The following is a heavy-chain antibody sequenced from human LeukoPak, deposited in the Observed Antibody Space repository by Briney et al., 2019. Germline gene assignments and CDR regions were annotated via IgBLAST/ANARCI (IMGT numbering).Heavy chain of an antibody. V-gene: IGHV3-23*01. CDR1: GFTFRFYA. CDR2: ISGDASVS. Sequence: PGGSLRLSCAGSGFTFRFYAMTWVREAPGKGLEWVSGISGDASVSKYADSVKGRFNISRDNSKNTLYLQLNSLRVEDAAIYYCAKAYSSSLYGDAFHIWGQGTMVTVSP. J-gene: IGHJ3*02. CDR3: AKAYSSSLYGDAFHI. D-gene: IGHD6-13*01.